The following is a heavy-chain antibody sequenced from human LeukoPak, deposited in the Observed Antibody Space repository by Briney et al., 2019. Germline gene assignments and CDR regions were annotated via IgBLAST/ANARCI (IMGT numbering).Heavy chain of an antibody. CDR2: INPNSGGT. D-gene: IGHD3-10*01. V-gene: IGHV1-2*04. J-gene: IGHJ6*02. CDR1: GYTFTGYY. Sequence: GASVKVSCKASGYTFTGYYMHWVRQAPGQGLEWMGWINPNSGGTNYAQKFQGWVTMTRDTSISTAYMELSRLRSDDTAVYYCARDKESITMVRGLIPGHYGMDVWGQGTRSPSP. CDR3: ARDKESITMVRGLIPGHYGMDV.